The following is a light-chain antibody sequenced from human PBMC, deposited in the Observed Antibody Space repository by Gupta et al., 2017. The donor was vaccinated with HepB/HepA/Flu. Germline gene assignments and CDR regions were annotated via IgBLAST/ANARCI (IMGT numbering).Light chain of an antibody. V-gene: IGKV1-39*01. Sequence: DIQMTQSPSSLSASIGDRVTITCRASQSISGYLNWYQQKPGKAPNLLIYVASTLQSGVPSRFSGSGSGTDFTLTVSRLQPEDFATYYCQQTYSTPWTFGQGTKVEVK. CDR2: VAS. CDR3: QQTYSTPWT. J-gene: IGKJ1*01. CDR1: QSISGY.